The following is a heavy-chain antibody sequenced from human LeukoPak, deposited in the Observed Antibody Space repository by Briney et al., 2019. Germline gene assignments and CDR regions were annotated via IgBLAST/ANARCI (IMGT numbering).Heavy chain of an antibody. J-gene: IGHJ4*02. D-gene: IGHD5-18*01. CDR1: GYTFTSYG. CDR2: ISTYNGTT. CDR3: ARDFGYSYGYADY. V-gene: IGHV1-18*01. Sequence: ASMKVACKASGYTFTSYGIYWVRQAPGQGLEWMGWISTYNGTTNYAQKLQGRVSMTTDTSTSTAYMELRSLRSDDTALYYCARDFGYSYGYADYWGQGTLVTVSS.